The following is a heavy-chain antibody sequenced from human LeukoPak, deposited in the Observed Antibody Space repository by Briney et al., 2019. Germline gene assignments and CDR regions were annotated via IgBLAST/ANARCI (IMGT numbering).Heavy chain of an antibody. V-gene: IGHV1-24*01. D-gene: IGHD5-18*01. CDR2: FDTEDGET. J-gene: IGHJ4*02. CDR1: GYTLTELS. Sequence: ASVNVSCKVSGYTLTELSMHWVRQAPGQGLQWMGGFDTEDGETIYAPKFQGRVTMTEDTSTDTAYMELRSLRSEDTALYYCAAGNVDTAFFFDYWGQGTLVTVSS. CDR3: AAGNVDTAFFFDY.